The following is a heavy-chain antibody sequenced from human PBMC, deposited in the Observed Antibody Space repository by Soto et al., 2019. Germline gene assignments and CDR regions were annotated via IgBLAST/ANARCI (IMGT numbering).Heavy chain of an antibody. V-gene: IGHV3-15*07. J-gene: IGHJ4*01. Sequence: GGSLRLSCAASGFIFRNAWLNWVRQAPGKGLELVGRIKSKTDGGTTDYAAPVKGRFAISSDDSKNIVYMQMNSLNIEDTVVYFCSTEVYSNMIVVGLDYWGHGALVTVSS. CDR3: STEVYSNMIVVGLDY. CDR2: IKSKTDGGTT. D-gene: IGHD3-22*01. CDR1: GFIFRNAW.